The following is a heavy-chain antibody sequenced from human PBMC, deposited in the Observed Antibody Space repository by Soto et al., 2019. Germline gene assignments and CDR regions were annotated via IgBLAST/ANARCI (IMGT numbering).Heavy chain of an antibody. CDR3: TTERPFTGGGVITT. V-gene: IGHV3-15*01. D-gene: IGHD3-10*01. CDR1: GLTFRNVW. Sequence: GGSLRLSCAVFGLTFRNVWISWVSQAPGKGLEWVGRIKSKVDGGTTDYAASVNGRYTISRDDSKSTLYLQMNSLKTEDTAVYYCTTERPFTGGGVITTWGQGTMV. CDR2: IKSKVDGGTT. J-gene: IGHJ3*01.